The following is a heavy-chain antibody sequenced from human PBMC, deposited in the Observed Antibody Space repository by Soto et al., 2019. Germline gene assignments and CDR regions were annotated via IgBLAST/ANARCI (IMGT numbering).Heavy chain of an antibody. CDR2: TSYDGNNK. V-gene: IGHV3-30*18. CDR1: GFTFGNYG. Sequence: LRLSCTGSGFTFGNYGMHWVRQAPGKGLEWVASTSYDGNNKYYADSLKGRFTISRGNSKKMVYLQMTSLGPEDTTVYYCAKGGGSARDFDYWGQGALVTVSS. J-gene: IGHJ4*02. CDR3: AKGGGSARDFDY. D-gene: IGHD1-26*01.